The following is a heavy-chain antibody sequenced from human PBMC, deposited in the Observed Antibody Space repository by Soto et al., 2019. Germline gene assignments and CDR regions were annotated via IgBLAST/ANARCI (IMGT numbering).Heavy chain of an antibody. CDR2: IHYSGST. CDR1: GGSISSYY. Sequence: QVQLQESGPGLVKPSETLSLTCTVSGGSISSYYWSWIRQPPGKGLEWIGYIHYSGSTNYNPSLKSRVTISVDTSKNQFSLKLSSVTAADTAVYYCALEGYCSSTSCYGGTFDIWGQGTMVTVSS. CDR3: ALEGYCSSTSCYGGTFDI. D-gene: IGHD2-2*01. J-gene: IGHJ3*02. V-gene: IGHV4-59*01.